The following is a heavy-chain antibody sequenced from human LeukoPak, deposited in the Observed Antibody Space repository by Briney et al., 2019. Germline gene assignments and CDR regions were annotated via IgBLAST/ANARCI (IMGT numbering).Heavy chain of an antibody. CDR2: TYYRSKCYN. CDR3: ARGRPLVGATQNAFDI. D-gene: IGHD1-26*01. Sequence: SQTLSLTCTISGDSVCSNSGAWLWIRQSPSRGLEWLGRTYYRSKCYNSYEVAVKSRMTITPDTSKNQFTLQLNTETPTDTAVYYCARGRPLVGATQNAFDIWGQGKMVTVTA. J-gene: IGHJ3*02. CDR1: GDSVCSNSGA. V-gene: IGHV6-1*01.